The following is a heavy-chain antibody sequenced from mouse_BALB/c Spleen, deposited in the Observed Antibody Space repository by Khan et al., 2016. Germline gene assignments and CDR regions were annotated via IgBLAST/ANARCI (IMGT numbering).Heavy chain of an antibody. CDR2: IWADGRT. Sequence: QVQLKESGPGLVAPSQSLSITCTVSGFSLTGYGVNWVRQPPGKGLEWLGKIWADGRTDYNSALKSRVSISKDNSKSQVVLKMNSLQTDDTANYYCASDSDGFAYWGQGTLVIVSA. V-gene: IGHV2-6-7*01. CDR3: ASDSDGFAY. CDR1: GFSLTGYG. J-gene: IGHJ3*01.